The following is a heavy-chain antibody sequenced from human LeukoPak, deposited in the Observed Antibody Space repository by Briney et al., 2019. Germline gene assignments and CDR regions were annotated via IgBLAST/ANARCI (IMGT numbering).Heavy chain of an antibody. V-gene: IGHV1-46*01. Sequence: ASVKVSCKASGYTFTTYYMHWVRQAPGQGLEWMGVINPNGGSAAYAQNFQGRVTMTRDTSTSTVYMELSSLRSEDTAVYYCARTDNGDPDYWGQGTLVTVSS. D-gene: IGHD4-17*01. CDR2: INPNGGSA. CDR1: GYTFTTYY. CDR3: ARTDNGDPDY. J-gene: IGHJ4*02.